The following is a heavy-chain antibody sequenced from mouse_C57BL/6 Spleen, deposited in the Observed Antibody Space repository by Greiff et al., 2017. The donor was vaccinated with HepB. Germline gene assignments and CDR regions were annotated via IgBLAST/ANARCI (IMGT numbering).Heavy chain of an antibody. CDR3: ARYIRGWYFDV. CDR2: IRNKANGYTT. CDR1: GFTFTDYY. J-gene: IGHJ1*03. Sequence: DVQLQESGGGLVQPGGSLSLSCAASGFTFTDYYMSWVRQPPGKALEWLGFIRNKANGYTTEYSASVKGRFTISRDNSQSILYLQMNALRAEDSATYYCARYIRGWYFDVWGTGTTVTVSS. V-gene: IGHV7-3*01.